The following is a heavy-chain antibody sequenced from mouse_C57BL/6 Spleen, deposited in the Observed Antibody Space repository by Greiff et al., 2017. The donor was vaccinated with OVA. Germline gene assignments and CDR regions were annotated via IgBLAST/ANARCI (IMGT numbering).Heavy chain of an antibody. CDR1: GYSFTGYY. V-gene: IGHV1-42*01. D-gene: IGHD2-1*01. CDR3: ARYGTGFAY. J-gene: IGHJ3*01. Sequence: VQLQQSGPELVKPGASVKISCKASGYSFTGYYMNWVKQSPEKSLEWIGEINPSTGGTTYNQKFKAKATLTVDKSSSTAYMQLKSLTSEDSAVYYCARYGTGFAYWGQGTLVTVSA. CDR2: INPSTGGT.